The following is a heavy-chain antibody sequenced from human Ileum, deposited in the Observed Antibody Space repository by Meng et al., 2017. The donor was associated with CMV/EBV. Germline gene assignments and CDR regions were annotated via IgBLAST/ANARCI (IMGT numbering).Heavy chain of an antibody. CDR1: GFIGSSNH. J-gene: IGHJ4*02. CDR3: GRERWGLGDY. CDR2: IYDGETT. V-gene: IGHV3-53*01. D-gene: IGHD2-21*02. Sequence: GGLRLSCETSGFIGSSNHMTWVRQAPGAGLEWVSVIYDGETTSYADSVKGRFTISRDNAKNTLYLQMNSLRVDDTAVYFCGRERWGLGDYWGQGTVVTVSS.